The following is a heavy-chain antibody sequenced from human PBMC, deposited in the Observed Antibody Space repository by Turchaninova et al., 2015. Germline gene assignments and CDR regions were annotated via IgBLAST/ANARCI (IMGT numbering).Heavy chain of an antibody. D-gene: IGHD7-27*01. CDR2: INRDGCAK. J-gene: IGHJ4*02. V-gene: IGHV3-7*01. CDR3: ARDANWDFAY. CDR1: GFSLSNYW. Sequence: EVQLVESGGGLVQPGGSLRLSCAASGFSLSNYWMRWVRQAPGKGRELVANINRDGCAKDLVDSVKGRFTVSRDNAKNSLYLQMNSLRAEDTAVYYCARDANWDFAYWGQGALVTVSS.